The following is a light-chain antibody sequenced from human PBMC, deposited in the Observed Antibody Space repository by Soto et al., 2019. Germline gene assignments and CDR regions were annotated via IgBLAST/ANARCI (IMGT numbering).Light chain of an antibody. CDR1: SSDVGRYDF. J-gene: IGLJ1*01. CDR3: SSYTTSSTFV. Sequence: QSALAQPASVSGSPGQSITISCTGTSSDVGRYDFVSWFQQHPGKAPKLMIYDVSIRPSGVSDHFSGSKSGNTASLTISGLQAEDEADYYCSSYTTSSTFVFGTGTKVPS. CDR2: DVS. V-gene: IGLV2-14*01.